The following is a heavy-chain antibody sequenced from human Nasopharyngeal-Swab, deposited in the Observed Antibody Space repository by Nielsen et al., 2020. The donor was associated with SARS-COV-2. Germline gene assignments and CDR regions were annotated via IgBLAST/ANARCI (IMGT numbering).Heavy chain of an antibody. D-gene: IGHD3-10*01. CDR3: AAGLRGGVEMDY. J-gene: IGHJ4*02. CDR2: ISGSGTSI. V-gene: IGHV3-11*04. Sequence: GESLKISCAGSGFTFSDYYMTWIRQAPGKGLEWVSYISGSGTSIYYADSVKGRFTISRCHANNSLYLQMHRLRAADTAFYFCAAGLRGGVEMDYWGQGTLVTVSS. CDR1: GFTFSDYY.